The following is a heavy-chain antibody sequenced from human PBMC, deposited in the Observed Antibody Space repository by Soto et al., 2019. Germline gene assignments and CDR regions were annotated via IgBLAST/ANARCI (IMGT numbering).Heavy chain of an antibody. CDR3: ARFLGAEWLLYYYYYYGMDV. J-gene: IGHJ6*02. CDR1: GYTFTSYG. CDR2: ISAYNGNT. Sequence: ASVKVSCKASGYTFTSYGISWVRQAPGQGLEWMGWISAYNGNTNYAQKLQGRVTMTTDTSTSTAYMEMRSLRSDDTAVYYCARFLGAEWLLYYYYYYGMDVWGQGTTVIVSS. D-gene: IGHD3-9*01. V-gene: IGHV1-18*01.